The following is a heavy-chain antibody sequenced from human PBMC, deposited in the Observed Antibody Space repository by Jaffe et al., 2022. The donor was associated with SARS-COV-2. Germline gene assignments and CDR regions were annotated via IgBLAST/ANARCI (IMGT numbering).Heavy chain of an antibody. V-gene: IGHV3-30*04. CDR1: GFTFSSYA. D-gene: IGHD6-13*01. CDR3: ARDGKQQLPDY. Sequence: QVQLVESGGGVVQPGRSLRLSCAASGFTFSSYAMHWVRQAPGKGLEWVAVISYDGSNKYYADSVKGRFTISRDNSKNTLYLQMNSLRAEDTAVYYCARDGKQQLPDYWGQGTLVTVSS. J-gene: IGHJ4*02. CDR2: ISYDGSNK.